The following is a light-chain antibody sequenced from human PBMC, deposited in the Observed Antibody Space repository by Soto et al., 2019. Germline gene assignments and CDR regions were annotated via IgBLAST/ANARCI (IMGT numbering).Light chain of an antibody. CDR1: QSVSSN. J-gene: IGKJ3*01. V-gene: IGKV3-15*01. CDR3: QQYNNWPL. CDR2: DAS. Sequence: EIVMTQSPATLSVSPGERVTLSCRASQSVSSNLAWYQQKPGQAPRLLIYDASTRATGIPARFSGSGSGTEFTLTISSLQSEDFAVYYCQQYNNWPLFGPGTKVDIK.